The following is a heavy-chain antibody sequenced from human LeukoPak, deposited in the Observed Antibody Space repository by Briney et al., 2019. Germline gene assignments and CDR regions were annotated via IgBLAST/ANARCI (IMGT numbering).Heavy chain of an antibody. V-gene: IGHV4-34*01. J-gene: IGHJ4*02. CDR3: AGSISARLDY. Sequence: SETVSLTCTVSGGSISSYYWSWIRQPPGKGLEWIGEINHSGSTNYNPSLKSRVTISVDTSKNQFSLKLSSVTAADTAVYYCAGSISARLDYWGQGTLVTVFS. CDR1: GGSISSYY. CDR2: INHSGST. D-gene: IGHD6-6*01.